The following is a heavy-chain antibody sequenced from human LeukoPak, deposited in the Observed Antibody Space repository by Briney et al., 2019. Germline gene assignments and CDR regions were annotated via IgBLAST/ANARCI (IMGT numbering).Heavy chain of an antibody. Sequence: SETLSLTCTVSGGSISSGGYYWSWIRQPPGKGLEWIGYIYHSGSTYYNPSLKSRVTISVDTSKNQFSLKLSSVTAADTAVYYCARTKYSGYLYYFDYWGQGTLVTVSS. CDR3: ARTKYSGYLYYFDY. CDR1: GGSISSGGYY. J-gene: IGHJ4*02. D-gene: IGHD5-12*01. CDR2: IYHSGST. V-gene: IGHV4-30-2*01.